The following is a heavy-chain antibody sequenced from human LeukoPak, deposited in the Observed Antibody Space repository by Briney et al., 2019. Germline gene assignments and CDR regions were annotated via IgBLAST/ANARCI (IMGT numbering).Heavy chain of an antibody. V-gene: IGHV3-7*01. J-gene: IGHJ4*02. CDR2: IKEDGSEK. Sequence: PGGSLRLSCAGTGFTFSSFWMSWVRQAPGKRLEWVANIKEDGSEKYYIDSVKGRFTISRGNAKMSLDLQMNSLRAEDTALYYCATTGHSSSWYYFDYWGRGTLVTVSS. D-gene: IGHD6-13*01. CDR1: GFTFSSFW. CDR3: ATTGHSSSWYYFDY.